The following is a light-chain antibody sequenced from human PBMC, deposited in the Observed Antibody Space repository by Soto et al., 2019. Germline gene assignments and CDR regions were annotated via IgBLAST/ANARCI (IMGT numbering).Light chain of an antibody. CDR3: ATWDYSLTGEV. J-gene: IGLJ2*01. CDR1: SSNIGNNY. CDR2: DNN. Sequence: QSVLTQPPSVSAAPGQKVTLSCSGSSSNIGNNYVSCYQQLPGTAPKLLIYDNNKRPSGIPDRFSGSKSGTSGTLDITGLQTGDEADYYCATWDYSLTGEVFGGGTKLTVL. V-gene: IGLV1-51*01.